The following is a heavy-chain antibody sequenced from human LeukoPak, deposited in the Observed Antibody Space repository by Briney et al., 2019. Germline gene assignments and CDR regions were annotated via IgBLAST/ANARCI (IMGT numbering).Heavy chain of an antibody. J-gene: IGHJ6*03. CDR2: ISGSGDRT. D-gene: IGHD3-3*01. Sequence: PGGSLRLSCAASGFTFSSYGMSWVRQAPGKGLEWVSAISGSGDRTYYADSVKGRFTISRDNSKNTLYLQMNSLRAEDTAVYYCAKGNDFYYYYMDVWGKGTTVTVSS. V-gene: IGHV3-23*01. CDR1: GFTFSSYG. CDR3: AKGNDFYYYYMDV.